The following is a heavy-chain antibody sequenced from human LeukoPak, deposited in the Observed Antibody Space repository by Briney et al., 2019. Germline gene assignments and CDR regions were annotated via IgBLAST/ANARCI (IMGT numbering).Heavy chain of an antibody. CDR2: IYYSGST. D-gene: IGHD5-12*01. CDR3: AGEHSGVYRFDY. V-gene: IGHV4-59*01. Sequence: SETLSLTCTISGDSISTYYWSWLRQPPGKGLEWIGYIYYSGSTIYNPSLKSRVTISGNWSKKQFSLKLSSVTAADTAVYYCAGEHSGVYRFDYWGQGTLVTVSS. J-gene: IGHJ4*02. CDR1: GDSISTYY.